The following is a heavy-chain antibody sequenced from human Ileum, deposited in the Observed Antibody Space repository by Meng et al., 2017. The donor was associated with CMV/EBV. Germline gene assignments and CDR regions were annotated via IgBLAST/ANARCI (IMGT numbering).Heavy chain of an antibody. D-gene: IGHD3-10*01. Sequence: CFGNGAPLRGEYWGGTRPPPGKGLEWIGEVSHNESTRCNPSLQNRVSISVETSKNQFSLKLTSVTAADTAVYYCARGGDSSKLGNYWGQGTLVTVSS. J-gene: IGHJ4*02. CDR1: GAPLRGEY. V-gene: IGHV4-34*01. CDR2: VSHNEST. CDR3: ARGGDSSKLGNY.